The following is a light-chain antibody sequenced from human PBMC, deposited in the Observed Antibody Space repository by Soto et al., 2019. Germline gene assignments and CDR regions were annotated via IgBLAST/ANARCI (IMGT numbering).Light chain of an antibody. CDR3: QYYNNYCWT. CDR2: KTS. J-gene: IGKJ1*01. V-gene: IGKV1-5*03. CDR1: QSISSW. Sequence: DIQLTQSPSTLSASVGDRVTITCRASQSISSWLAWYQQKPGKAPKFLIYKTSNLESGVPSRFSGSGSRTEFTLTISSLQPDDFATYYCQYYNNYCWTFGQGTKVEIK.